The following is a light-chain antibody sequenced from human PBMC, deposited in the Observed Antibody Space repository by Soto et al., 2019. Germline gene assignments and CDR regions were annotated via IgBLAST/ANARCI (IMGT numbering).Light chain of an antibody. CDR3: GAWDASLKALV. Sequence: QSVLTQPPSASGTPGQRVTISCSGSNSNIGSNSVTWYQQLPGTAPTVFIYSSSQRPSGDPARFSCAKSGTSPSLAISGLQREEEADYYYGAWDASLKALVFGGGTKLTVL. J-gene: IGLJ3*02. V-gene: IGLV1-44*01. CDR2: SSS. CDR1: NSNIGSNS.